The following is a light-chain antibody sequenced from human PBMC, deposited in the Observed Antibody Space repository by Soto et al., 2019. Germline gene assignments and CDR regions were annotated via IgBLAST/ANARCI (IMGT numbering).Light chain of an antibody. J-gene: IGKJ4*01. CDR2: DAS. CDR1: QSVNTY. V-gene: IGKV3-11*01. Sequence: EIVMTQSPATLSLSPGERATLSCRASQSVNTYLAWYQQKPGQAPRLLMYDASNRVAGVPARFSGSGSGTAFTLTISSLEPEDFAVYYCQQRSDWPLTFGGGTKVEIK. CDR3: QQRSDWPLT.